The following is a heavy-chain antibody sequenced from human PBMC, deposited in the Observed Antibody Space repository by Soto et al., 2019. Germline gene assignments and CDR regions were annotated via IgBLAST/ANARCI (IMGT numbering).Heavy chain of an antibody. Sequence: GGSLRLSCSASGFTFNTYPMSWVRQAPGKGLEWVAMSGTSGDTYYADSVKGRFTISRDNSKNTVYLQMNSLRPEDTAIYYCAKDLPSYTYGRGILDYWGPGTLVTVSS. CDR1: GFTFNTYP. J-gene: IGHJ4*01. CDR2: MSGTSGDT. D-gene: IGHD5-18*01. CDR3: AKDLPSYTYGRGILDY. V-gene: IGHV3-23*01.